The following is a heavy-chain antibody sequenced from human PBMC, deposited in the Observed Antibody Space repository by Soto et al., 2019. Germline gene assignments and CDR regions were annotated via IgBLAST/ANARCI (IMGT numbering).Heavy chain of an antibody. CDR3: ARDSAWLFDY. Sequence: EVQLVESGGGLVQPGGSLRLSCAASGFTFSSYSMNWVRQAPGKGLEWVSYISSSSSTIYYADSVKGRFTISSDNAKNSLYLHMNSLRDEDTAVYYCARDSAWLFDYWGQGTLVTVSS. D-gene: IGHD6-19*01. V-gene: IGHV3-48*02. CDR2: ISSSSSTI. J-gene: IGHJ4*02. CDR1: GFTFSSYS.